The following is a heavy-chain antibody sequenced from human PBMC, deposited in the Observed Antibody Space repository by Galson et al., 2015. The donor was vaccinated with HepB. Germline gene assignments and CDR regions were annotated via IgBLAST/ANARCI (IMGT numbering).Heavy chain of an antibody. D-gene: IGHD3-10*01. CDR2: TYTGGDT. J-gene: IGHJ6*02. CDR1: GFTVSNDY. Sequence: SLRLSCAASGFTVSNDYMTWVRQAPGKGLEWVSVTYTGGDTYCADSVKGRFTISRDDSNNTLYLQMNSLTAEDTAVYYCAREFGVINGMDVWGQGTTVTVSS. CDR3: AREFGVINGMDV. V-gene: IGHV3-53*01.